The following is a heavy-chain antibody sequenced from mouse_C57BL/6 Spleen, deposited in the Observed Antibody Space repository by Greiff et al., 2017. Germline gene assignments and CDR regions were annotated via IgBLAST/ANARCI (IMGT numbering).Heavy chain of an antibody. Sequence: DVKLVESGGGLVKPGGSLKLSCAASGFTFSDYGMHWVRQAPEKGLEWVAYISSGSSTIYYADTVKGRFTISRDNAKNTLFLQMTRLRSEDTAMYDWAREYGYDNYAMDDWGQGTSVTVSS. V-gene: IGHV5-17*01. D-gene: IGHD2-2*01. CDR1: GFTFSDYG. J-gene: IGHJ4*01. CDR3: AREYGYDNYAMDD. CDR2: ISSGSSTI.